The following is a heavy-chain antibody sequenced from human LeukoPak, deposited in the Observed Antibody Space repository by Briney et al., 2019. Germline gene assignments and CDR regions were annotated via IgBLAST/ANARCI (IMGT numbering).Heavy chain of an antibody. V-gene: IGHV4-34*01. CDR3: ARGGRRVYDILTGYYDY. CDR2: INHSGST. D-gene: IGHD3-9*01. J-gene: IGHJ4*02. CDR1: GGSFSGYY. Sequence: SETLSLTCVVYGGSFSGYYWSWIRQPPGKGLEWIGEINHSGSTNYNPSLKSRVTISVDTSKYQFSLKLSSVTAADTAVYYCARGGRRVYDILTGYYDYWGQGTLVTVSS.